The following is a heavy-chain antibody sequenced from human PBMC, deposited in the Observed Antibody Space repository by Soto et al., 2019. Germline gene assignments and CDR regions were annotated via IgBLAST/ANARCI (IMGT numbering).Heavy chain of an antibody. CDR2: ISRSANYR. Sequence: PAGCLGLGCAACGLSVWIKDVDVFFKAPGKVLECVASISRSANYRYYADSVKGRLIISKDNLQNSLILQMNTLRADDTDVYYCVRGVDDENGAAVSWLDFENWGQATPVTLYS. CDR3: VRGVDDENGAAVSWLDFEN. J-gene: IGHJ6*01. V-gene: IGHV3-21*01. CDR1: GLSVWIKD. D-gene: IGHD6-25*01.